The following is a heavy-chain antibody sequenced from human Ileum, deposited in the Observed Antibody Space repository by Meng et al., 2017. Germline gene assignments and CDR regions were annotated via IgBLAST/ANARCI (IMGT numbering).Heavy chain of an antibody. J-gene: IGHJ2*01. CDR3: ARNDLAFWYFDL. Sequence: GQLPESGPGLVRPSQTLSLTCIVSGVSISSNVNYWSWIRQHPGKGLEWLGYMYYSGSTYYNPSINTPITISLDTSKNQFSLRLDSVTAADTAVYFCARNDLAFWYFDLWGRGTLVTVSS. CDR1: GVSISSNVNY. D-gene: IGHD3-3*01. V-gene: IGHV4-31*01. CDR2: MYYSGST.